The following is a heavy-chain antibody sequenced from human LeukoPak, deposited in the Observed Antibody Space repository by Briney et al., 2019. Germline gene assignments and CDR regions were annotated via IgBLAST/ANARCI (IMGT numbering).Heavy chain of an antibody. CDR1: GFTFSTYA. J-gene: IGHJ5*02. D-gene: IGHD5-24*01. Sequence: GGSLRLSCAASGFTFSTYAMHWVRQAPGKGLEWVAVISYDGSSKYYADSVKGRFTISRDNSKNTLYLQMDSLRAEDTAVYYCSKDRGFGDGYNYGDWLDPWGQGTLVTVSS. CDR2: ISYDGSSK. CDR3: SKDRGFGDGYNYGDWLDP. V-gene: IGHV3-30*04.